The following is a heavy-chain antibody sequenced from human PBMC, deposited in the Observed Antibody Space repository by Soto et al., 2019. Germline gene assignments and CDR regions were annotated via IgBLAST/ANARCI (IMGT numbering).Heavy chain of an antibody. CDR1: RFTFSTYW. CDR3: AGGDALDV. J-gene: IGHJ6*02. V-gene: IGHV3-7*01. CDR2: IHQDGNEK. Sequence: EVQLVESGGGLVQPGGSLRLSCAASRFTFSTYWMTWVRLTPGKRLEWVANIHQDGNEKYYMDSVKGRFTISRDNAKNSLYLQMTSLRAEDTAVYYCAGGDALDVWGQGTTVTVSS.